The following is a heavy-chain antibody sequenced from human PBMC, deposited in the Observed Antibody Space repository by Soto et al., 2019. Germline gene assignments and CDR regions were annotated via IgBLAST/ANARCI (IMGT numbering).Heavy chain of an antibody. Sequence: SEPLSLTCTVSGGSISSSSYYWGWIRQPPGKGLEWIGSIYYIGSTYYNPSLKSRVTISVDTSKNQFSLKLSSVTAADTAVYYCARTIVATLWYFDYWGQGTLVTVSS. CDR1: GGSISSSSYY. CDR2: IYYIGST. J-gene: IGHJ4*02. V-gene: IGHV4-39*01. CDR3: ARTIVATLWYFDY. D-gene: IGHD5-12*01.